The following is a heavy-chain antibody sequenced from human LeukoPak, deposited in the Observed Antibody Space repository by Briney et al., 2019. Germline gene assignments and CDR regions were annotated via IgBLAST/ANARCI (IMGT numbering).Heavy chain of an antibody. J-gene: IGHJ6*02. CDR3: AREARSTSAPYYYYGMDV. Sequence: ASVKVSCKASGYTFTSYYMHWVRQAPGQGLEWMGIINPSGGSTSYAQKFQGRVTMTRDTSMSTVYMELSSLRSEDTAVYYCAREARSTSAPYYYYGMDVWGQGTTVTVSS. CDR2: INPSGGST. V-gene: IGHV1-46*01. CDR1: GYTFTSYY. D-gene: IGHD2-2*01.